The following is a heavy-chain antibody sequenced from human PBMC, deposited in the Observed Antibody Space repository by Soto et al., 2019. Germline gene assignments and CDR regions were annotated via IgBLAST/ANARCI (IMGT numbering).Heavy chain of an antibody. CDR3: ARGHKDYDILTGYQTNYYFDY. D-gene: IGHD3-9*01. V-gene: IGHV4-59*01. Sequence: SETLSLTCTVSGGSISSYYWSWIRQPPGKGLEWIGYIYYSGSTNYNPSLKSRVTISVDTSKNQFSLKVSSVTAADTAVYYCARGHKDYDILTGYQTNYYFDYWGQGTLVTVSS. CDR1: GGSISSYY. J-gene: IGHJ4*02. CDR2: IYYSGST.